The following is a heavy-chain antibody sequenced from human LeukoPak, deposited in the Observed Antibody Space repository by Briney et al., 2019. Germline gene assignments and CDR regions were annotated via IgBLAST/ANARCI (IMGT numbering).Heavy chain of an antibody. D-gene: IGHD6-13*01. V-gene: IGHV3-21*01. CDR3: ARVVAAAGTGWFTNYYYYYMDV. J-gene: IGHJ6*03. CDR2: ISSSSSYI. Sequence: GGSLRLSCAASGFTFSSYSMNWVRQAPGKGLEWVSSISSSSSYIYYADSVKGRFTISRDNAKNSLYLQMNSLRAEDTAVYYCARVVAAAGTGWFTNYYYYYMDVWGKGTTVTISS. CDR1: GFTFSSYS.